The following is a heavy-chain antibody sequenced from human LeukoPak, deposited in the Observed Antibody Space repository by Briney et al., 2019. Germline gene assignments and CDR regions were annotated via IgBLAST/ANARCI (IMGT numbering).Heavy chain of an antibody. CDR2: ISVSGDST. Sequence: GGSLRLSCAVSGFTFSDYYMSWIHQAPGKGLEWVSSISVSGDSTYYADSVKGRFTISRDDSRNTVFLQMNSLRADDTAVYYCAKRHRSGVAAPYFGYWGQGTLVTVSS. CDR3: AKRHRSGVAAPYFGY. V-gene: IGHV3-23*01. CDR1: GFTFSDYY. D-gene: IGHD6-6*01. J-gene: IGHJ4*02.